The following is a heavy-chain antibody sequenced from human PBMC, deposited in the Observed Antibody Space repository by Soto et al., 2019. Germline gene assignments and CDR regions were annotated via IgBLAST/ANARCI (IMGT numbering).Heavy chain of an antibody. D-gene: IGHD3-10*01. J-gene: IGHJ6*02. V-gene: IGHV3-23*01. Sequence: GGSLRLSCAASGFTFSSYAMSWVRQGPGKGLEWVSAISGSGGSTYYADSVKGRFTISRDNAKNSLYLQMNSLRAEDTAVYYCAFGEESRYYYYGMDVWGQGTTVTVSS. CDR3: AFGEESRYYYYGMDV. CDR1: GFTFSSYA. CDR2: ISGSGGST.